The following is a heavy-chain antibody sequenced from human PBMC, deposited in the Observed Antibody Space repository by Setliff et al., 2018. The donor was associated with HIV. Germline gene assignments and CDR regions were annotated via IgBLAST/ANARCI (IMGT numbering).Heavy chain of an antibody. D-gene: IGHD6-13*01. CDR1: GSGFTFSSYS. J-gene: IGHJ6*02. Sequence: PGGSLRLSCAASGSGFTFSSYSMNWVRQASGKGLEWVGNIKSDGSNQYYADSVKGRFTISRDNSKNTLYLQMSSLRAEDTALYYCATGGMAAAGPGGGHGLDVWGQGTTVTVSS. V-gene: IGHV3-33*08. CDR3: ATGGMAAAGPGGGHGLDV. CDR2: IKSDGSNQ.